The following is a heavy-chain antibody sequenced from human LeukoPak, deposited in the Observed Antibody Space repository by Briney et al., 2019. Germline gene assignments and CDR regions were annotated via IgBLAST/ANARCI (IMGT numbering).Heavy chain of an antibody. V-gene: IGHV4-59*01. Sequence: SETLSLTCTVSGGSISGYYWSWILQPPGKGLEWIGYIYYSGSTNYNPSLKSRVTISVDTSKNQFSLKLSSVTAADTAVYYCAREGRGYSYGYVDYWGQGTLVSVSS. CDR2: IYYSGST. J-gene: IGHJ4*02. D-gene: IGHD5-18*01. CDR3: AREGRGYSYGYVDY. CDR1: GGSISGYY.